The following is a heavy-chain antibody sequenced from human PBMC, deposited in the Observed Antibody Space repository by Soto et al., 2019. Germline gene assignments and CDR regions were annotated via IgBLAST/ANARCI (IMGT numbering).Heavy chain of an antibody. CDR1: GYTLTELS. J-gene: IGHJ3*02. CDR3: ATKRFDKGYCSGGSCYGAFDI. V-gene: IGHV1-24*01. CDR2: FDPEDGET. D-gene: IGHD2-15*01. Sequence: ASVKVSCKVSGYTLTELSMHWVRQAPGKGLEWMGGFDPEDGETIYAQKFQGRVTMTEDTSTDTAYMELSSLRSEDTAVYYCATKRFDKGYCSGGSCYGAFDIWGQGTMVTVSS.